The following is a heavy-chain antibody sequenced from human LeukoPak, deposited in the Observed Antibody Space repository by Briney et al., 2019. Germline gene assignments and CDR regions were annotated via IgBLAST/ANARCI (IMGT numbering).Heavy chain of an antibody. CDR1: GGSFSDYF. D-gene: IGHD2-21*01. CDR2: INHSGST. CDR3: ARVFIRAFDY. V-gene: IGHV4-34*01. Sequence: SETLSLTCAVYGGSFSDYFWSWIRQPPGKGLEWIGEINHSGSTNYNPSLKSRVTISVGTSKNQFSLKLSSVTAEDTAVYYCARVFIRAFDYWGQGTLVTVSS. J-gene: IGHJ4*02.